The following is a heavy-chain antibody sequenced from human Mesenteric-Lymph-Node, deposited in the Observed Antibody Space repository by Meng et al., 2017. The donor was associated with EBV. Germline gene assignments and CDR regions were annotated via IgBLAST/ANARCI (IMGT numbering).Heavy chain of an antibody. D-gene: IGHD4-17*01. CDR2: IYHSGST. CDR1: GGSISSSYW. CDR3: ARAPLYGDNDWFDP. J-gene: IGHJ5*02. V-gene: IGHV4-4*02. Sequence: ESGPGRVTPSGTLSLTCAVSGGSISSSYWWIWVRQPPGKGLEWIGEIYHSGSTNYNPSLKSRVTISVDTSKNQFSLKLSSVTAADTAVYYCARAPLYGDNDWFDPWGQGTLVTVSS.